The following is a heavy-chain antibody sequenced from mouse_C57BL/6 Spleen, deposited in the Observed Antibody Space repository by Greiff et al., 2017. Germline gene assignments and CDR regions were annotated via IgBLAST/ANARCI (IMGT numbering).Heavy chain of an antibody. CDR3: ARGGNYVWYFDV. D-gene: IGHD2-1*01. CDR1: GYTFTSYW. J-gene: IGHJ1*03. CDR2: IDPSDSET. Sequence: VKLQQPGAELVRPGSSVKLSCKASGYTFTSYWMHWVKQRPIQGLEWIGNIDPSDSETHYNQKFKDKATLTVDKSSSTAYMQLSSLTSEDSAVYYCARGGNYVWYFDVWGTGTTVTVSS. V-gene: IGHV1-52*01.